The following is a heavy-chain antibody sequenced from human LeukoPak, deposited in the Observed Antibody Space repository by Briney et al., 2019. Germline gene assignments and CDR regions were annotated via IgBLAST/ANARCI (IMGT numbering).Heavy chain of an antibody. D-gene: IGHD3-22*01. Sequence: PGGSLRLSCTASGFTLSSYEMSWIRQAPGKGLEWVSSIDYSGGDTHYADSVKGRFTISRDNSKNTLYLQMNSLRAEDTAVYYCAKDTPYYYDSSGYDWGQGTLVTVSS. J-gene: IGHJ4*02. CDR1: GFTLSSYE. CDR3: AKDTPYYYDSSGYD. CDR2: IDYSGGDT. V-gene: IGHV3-23*01.